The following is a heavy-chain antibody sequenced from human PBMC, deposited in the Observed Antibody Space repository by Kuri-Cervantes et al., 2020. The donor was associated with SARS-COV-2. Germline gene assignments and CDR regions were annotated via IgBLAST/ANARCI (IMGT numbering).Heavy chain of an antibody. CDR3: ARARGIAVAGTRYYYYYYMDV. J-gene: IGHJ6*03. D-gene: IGHD6-19*01. V-gene: IGHV3-33*08. Sequence: GESLKISCAASGFTFSSYAMHWARQAPGKGLEWVAVIWYDGVNKYYADSVKGRFTISRDNSKNTLYLQMNSLRAEDTSVYYCARARGIAVAGTRYYYYYYMDVWGKGTTVTVSS. CDR1: GFTFSSYA. CDR2: IWYDGVNK.